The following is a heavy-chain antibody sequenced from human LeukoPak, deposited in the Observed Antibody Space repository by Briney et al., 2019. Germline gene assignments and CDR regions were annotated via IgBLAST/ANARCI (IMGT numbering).Heavy chain of an antibody. J-gene: IGHJ6*03. CDR2: ISYDGSNK. D-gene: IGHD3-10*01. CDR1: GFTFSSYG. CDR3: AKDALWFGGSYYYMDV. V-gene: IGHV3-30*18. Sequence: GGSLRLSCAASGFTFSSYGMHWVRQAPGKGLEWVAVISYDGSNKYYADSVKGRFTISRDNSKNTLYLQMNSLRAEDTAVYYCAKDALWFGGSYYYMDVWGKGTTVTVSS.